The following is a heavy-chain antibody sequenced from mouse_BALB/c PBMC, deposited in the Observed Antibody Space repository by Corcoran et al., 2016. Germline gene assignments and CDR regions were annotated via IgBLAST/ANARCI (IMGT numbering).Heavy chain of an antibody. D-gene: IGHD4-1*02. V-gene: IGHV1-34*02. CDR1: GYSFTGYY. CDR2: INPYNGAT. Sequence: EVQLQQSGPELVKPGASVKISCKASGYSFTGYYIHWVMQSHVKSLEWIGRINPYNGATNYNQNFKDKASFTVDKSSSTAYMELHSLTSDDSAVYYCARSPSTGTQGFAYWGQGTLVTVSA. J-gene: IGHJ3*01. CDR3: ARSPSTGTQGFAY.